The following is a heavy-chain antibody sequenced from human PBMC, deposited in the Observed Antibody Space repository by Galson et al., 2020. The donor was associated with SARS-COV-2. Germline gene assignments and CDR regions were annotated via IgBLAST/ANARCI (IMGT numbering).Heavy chain of an antibody. D-gene: IGHD6-6*01. CDR3: ARGPEYSSSSGRLDY. CDR1: GGSFSGYY. CDR2: VNHSGSS. J-gene: IGHJ4*02. Sequence: SETLSLTCAVYGGSFSGYYWSWIRQAPGKGLEWIGEVNHSGSSNYNPSLKSRVIISVDTSKNQFSLKLSSLTAADTAVYYCARGPEYSSSSGRLDYWGQGTLVTVSS. V-gene: IGHV4-34*01.